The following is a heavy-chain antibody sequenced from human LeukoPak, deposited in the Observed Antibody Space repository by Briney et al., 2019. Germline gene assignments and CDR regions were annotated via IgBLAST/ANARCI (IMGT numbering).Heavy chain of an antibody. D-gene: IGHD6-19*01. CDR1: GFTFSSYS. CDR2: ISSSSNYI. Sequence: GGSLRLSCAASGFTFSSYSMNWVRQAPGKGLEWVSSISSSSNYIYYADSVKGRFTISRDNAKNSLHLQMNSLRAEDTALYYCARVRPGQWLLRDAFDIWGQGTMVTVSS. J-gene: IGHJ3*02. V-gene: IGHV3-21*01. CDR3: ARVRPGQWLLRDAFDI.